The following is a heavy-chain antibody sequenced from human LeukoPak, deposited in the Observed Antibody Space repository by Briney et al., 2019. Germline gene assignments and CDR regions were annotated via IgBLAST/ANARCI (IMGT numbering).Heavy chain of an antibody. CDR3: ARDLGAYSGSLGY. CDR1: GYTFTGYY. CDR2: INPNSGGA. V-gene: IGHV1-2*02. J-gene: IGHJ4*02. D-gene: IGHD1-26*01. Sequence: ASVKVSCKASGYTFTGYYMHWGRQAPGQGPEWMGWINPNSGGANCAQKFQGRVTITRDTSISTAYMDLSRLTYDDTALYYCARDLGAYSGSLGYWGQGTLVTVSS.